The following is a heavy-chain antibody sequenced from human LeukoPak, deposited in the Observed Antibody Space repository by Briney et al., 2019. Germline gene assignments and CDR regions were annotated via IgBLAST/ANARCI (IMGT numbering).Heavy chain of an antibody. V-gene: IGHV3-48*03. D-gene: IGHD4-17*01. CDR2: INSGGSAI. CDR3: ANYGDYQYFDY. CDR1: GFTFNSYE. Sequence: GGSLRLSCAASGFTFNSYEMNWVRQAPGKGLEWVSYINSGGSAIYYADSVKGRFTISRDNAKNSLYLQMNSLKTDDTAVYYCANYGDYQYFDYWGQGTPVTVSS. J-gene: IGHJ4*02.